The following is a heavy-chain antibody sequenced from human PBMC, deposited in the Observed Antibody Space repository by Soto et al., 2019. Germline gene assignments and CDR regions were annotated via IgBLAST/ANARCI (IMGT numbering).Heavy chain of an antibody. J-gene: IGHJ6*02. V-gene: IGHV4-4*02. CDR3: ARREVVIGHYYGMDV. Sequence: QVQLQESGPGLVKPSGTLSLTCAVSGRSISSRDWWSWVRQPPGKGLEWIGEIYQSDSTNYNPFLKSRVTISADKSKNQFSLRLTSVTAADTAVYYCARREVVIGHYYGMDVWGQGTTVTVSS. CDR1: GRSISSRDW. D-gene: IGHD3-22*01. CDR2: IYQSDST.